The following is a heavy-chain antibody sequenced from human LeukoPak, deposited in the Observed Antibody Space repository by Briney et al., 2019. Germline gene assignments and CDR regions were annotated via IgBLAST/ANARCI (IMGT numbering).Heavy chain of an antibody. D-gene: IGHD6-19*01. V-gene: IGHV3-23*01. J-gene: IGHJ3*02. CDR1: GFTFSSYA. CDR3: AKDRSQWLVQSAFDI. CDR2: ISGSADIT. Sequence: GGSLRLSCAASGFTFSSYAMSWVRQAPGKGLEWVSAISGSADITHYTDSVKGRFTISRDNSKNTLYLQMNSLRAEDTAVYYCAKDRSQWLVQSAFDIWGQGTMVTVSS.